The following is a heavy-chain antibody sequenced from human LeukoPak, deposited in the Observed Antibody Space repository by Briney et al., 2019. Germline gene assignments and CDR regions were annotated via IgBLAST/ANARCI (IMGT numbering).Heavy chain of an antibody. V-gene: IGHV3-23*01. CDR3: AKARVQLWLGPDAFDI. CDR1: GFTFSSYA. CDR2: ISGSGGST. Sequence: GGSLRLSCAASGFTFSSYAMSWVRQAPGKGLEWVSAISGSGGSTYYADSVKGRFTIPRDNSKNTLYLQMNSLRAEDTAVYYCAKARVQLWLGPDAFDIWGQGTMVTVSS. D-gene: IGHD5-18*01. J-gene: IGHJ3*02.